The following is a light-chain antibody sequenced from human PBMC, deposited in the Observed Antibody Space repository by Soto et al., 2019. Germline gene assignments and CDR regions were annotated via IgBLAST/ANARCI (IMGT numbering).Light chain of an antibody. CDR3: QQYYNTPQT. CDR1: QTILYSSNNKNY. J-gene: IGKJ1*01. CDR2: WAS. Sequence: IVLTQSPDSLAVSLGERATINCKSSQTILYSSNNKNYLAWYQQRPGQPPKLLIYWASTRESGVPDRFSGSGSGADFTLTISSLQAEYVAVYYCQQYYNTPQTFGQGTKVDIK. V-gene: IGKV4-1*01.